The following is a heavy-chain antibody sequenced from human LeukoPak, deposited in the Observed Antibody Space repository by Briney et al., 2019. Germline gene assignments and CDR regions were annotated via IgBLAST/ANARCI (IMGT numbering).Heavy chain of an antibody. Sequence: PGGSLRLSCAASGFTFSSYGMHWVRQAPGKGLEWVAVISYDGSNKYYADSVKGRFTISRDNSKNTLYLQMNSLRAEDTAVYYCATTVPGPLDIWGQGTMVTVSS. CDR2: ISYDGSNK. V-gene: IGHV3-30*03. CDR1: GFTFSSYG. D-gene: IGHD4-17*01. CDR3: ATTVPGPLDI. J-gene: IGHJ3*02.